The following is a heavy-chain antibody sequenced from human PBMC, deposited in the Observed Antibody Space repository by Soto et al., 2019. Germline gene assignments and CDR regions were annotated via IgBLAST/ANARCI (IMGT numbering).Heavy chain of an antibody. D-gene: IGHD6-6*01. Sequence: QVPLVESGGGVVEPGRSLRLSCAASGFTFSSYGMHWVRQAPGKGLEWVAVISYDGSNEYYADSVKGRFTISRDNSKNTLYLQMISRSADDTAVYYCAKDLTAQQLDSPYYYYGMDVWGQGTTVTVSS. J-gene: IGHJ6*02. V-gene: IGHV3-30*18. CDR2: ISYDGSNE. CDR1: GFTFSSYG. CDR3: AKDLTAQQLDSPYYYYGMDV.